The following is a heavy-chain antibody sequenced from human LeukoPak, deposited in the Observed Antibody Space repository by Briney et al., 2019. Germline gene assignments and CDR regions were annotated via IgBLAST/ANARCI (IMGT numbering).Heavy chain of an antibody. CDR3: ARRSARYCSGGSCYSRGSCYYYYMDV. V-gene: IGHV5-51*01. D-gene: IGHD2-15*01. CDR2: IYPGDSDT. J-gene: IGHJ6*03. CDR1: GYSFTSYW. Sequence: GESLKISCKGSGYSFTSYWIGWVRQMPGKGLEWMGIIYPGDSDTRYSPSFQGQVTISADKSISTAYLQWSSLKASDTAMYYCARRSARYCSGGSCYSRGSCYYYYMDVWGKGTTVTVSS.